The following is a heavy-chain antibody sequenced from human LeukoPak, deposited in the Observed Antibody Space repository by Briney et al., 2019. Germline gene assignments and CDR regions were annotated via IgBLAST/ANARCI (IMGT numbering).Heavy chain of an antibody. CDR3: ARLTVRSRPDY. V-gene: IGHV4-59*08. J-gene: IGHJ4*02. CDR2: IYYSGST. CDR1: GGSISSYY. Sequence: PSETLSLTCTVSGGSISSYYWSWIRQPPGKGLEWIGYIYYSGSTNYNPSLKSRVTISVDTSKNQFSLKLSSVTAADTAVYYCARLTVRSRPDYWGQGTLVTVSS. D-gene: IGHD4-17*01.